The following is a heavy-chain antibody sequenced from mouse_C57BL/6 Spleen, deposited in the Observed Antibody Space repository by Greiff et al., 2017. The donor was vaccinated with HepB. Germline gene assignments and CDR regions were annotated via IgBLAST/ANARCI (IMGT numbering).Heavy chain of an antibody. J-gene: IGHJ3*01. D-gene: IGHD2-1*01. CDR1: GFSFNTYA. V-gene: IGHV10-1*01. Sequence: EVMLVESGGGLVQPKGSLKLSCAASGFSFNTYAMNWVRQAPGKGLEWVARIRSKSNNYATYYADSVKDRFTISRDDSESMLYLQMNKLKTEDTGMDYCVYGNYGVAYWGQGTLVNVS. CDR2: IRSKSNNYAT. CDR3: VYGNYGVAY.